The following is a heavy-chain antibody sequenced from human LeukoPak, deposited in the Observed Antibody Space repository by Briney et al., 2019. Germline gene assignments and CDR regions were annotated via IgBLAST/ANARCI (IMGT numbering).Heavy chain of an antibody. CDR2: ISGSGGST. V-gene: IGHV3-23*01. D-gene: IGHD2-2*01. CDR1: GFTFSTYA. Sequence: GGSLRLSCAASGFTFSTYAMSWVRQAPGKGLEWVSAISGSGGSTYYADSVKGRFTISRDSSRNTLYLQMNSLRAEDTAVFYCAKGMIPAAMWMYYYYGMDVWGKGTTVTVSS. CDR3: AKGMIPAAMWMYYYYGMDV. J-gene: IGHJ6*04.